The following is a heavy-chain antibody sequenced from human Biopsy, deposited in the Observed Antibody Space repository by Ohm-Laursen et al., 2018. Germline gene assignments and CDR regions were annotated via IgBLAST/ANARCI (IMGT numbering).Heavy chain of an antibody. D-gene: IGHD6-19*01. J-gene: IGHJ2*01. CDR3: ARGLSSGWYGYFDV. V-gene: IGHV3-33*04. CDR2: ICYDGTNE. CDR1: GFTFGHYA. Sequence: SLRLSCTASGFTFGHYAMHWVRQAPGKGLEWISLICYDGTNEDYADSVKGRFTISRDNSKNTLYLQINTLTLEDTAFYYCARGLSSGWYGYFDVWGRGTLVIVSS.